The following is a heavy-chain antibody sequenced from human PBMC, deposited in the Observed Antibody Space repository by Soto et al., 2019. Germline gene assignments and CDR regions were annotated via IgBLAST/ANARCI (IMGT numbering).Heavy chain of an antibody. CDR1: GGNFNNYA. V-gene: IGHV1-69*01. D-gene: IGHD2-2*02. J-gene: IGHJ5*02. CDR2: IIPMFGTP. Sequence: QVQLVQSGAEVKKPGSSVKVSCKASGGNFNNYAISWVRQAPGQGLEWMGGIIPMFGTPNYAKKFQGRVTNTADDSTSTAYLELGRLKSDGTAVYYCAGGPDCSRISCHISNWFAPWGQGTLVTVSS. CDR3: AGGPDCSRISCHISNWFAP.